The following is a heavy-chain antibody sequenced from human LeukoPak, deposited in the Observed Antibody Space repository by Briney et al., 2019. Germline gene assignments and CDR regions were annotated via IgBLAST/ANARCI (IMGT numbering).Heavy chain of an antibody. D-gene: IGHD2-21*02. V-gene: IGHV4-59*01. Sequence: SETLSLTCTVPGGSISSYYWSWIRQPPGKGLEWIGYIYYSGSTNYNPSLKSRVTISVDTSKNQFSLKLSSVTAADTAVYYCARTAAYCGGDCYWAGWFDPWGQGTLVTVSS. CDR2: IYYSGST. CDR1: GGSISSYY. J-gene: IGHJ5*02. CDR3: ARTAAYCGGDCYWAGWFDP.